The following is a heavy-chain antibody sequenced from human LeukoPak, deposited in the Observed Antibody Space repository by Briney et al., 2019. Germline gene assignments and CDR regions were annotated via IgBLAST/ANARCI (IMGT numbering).Heavy chain of an antibody. D-gene: IGHD3-10*01. Sequence: GASVKVSCKASGYTFTGYAISWVRQAPGQGLEWMGWVSAYNGATNYAQNFQDRVTMTTDTPTTTAYMELRSLRSDDTAVYYCATDRAKPYYYYGMDVWGQGTTVTVSS. V-gene: IGHV1-18*01. CDR2: VSAYNGAT. J-gene: IGHJ6*02. CDR3: ATDRAKPYYYYGMDV. CDR1: GYTFTGYA.